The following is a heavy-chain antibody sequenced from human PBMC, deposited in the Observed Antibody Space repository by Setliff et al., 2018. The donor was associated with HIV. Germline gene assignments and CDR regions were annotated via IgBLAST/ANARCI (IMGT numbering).Heavy chain of an antibody. D-gene: IGHD5-12*01. J-gene: IGHJ4*02. Sequence: GGSLRLSCVASGFTFNIYAMHWVRQAPGKGLEYVSAISSNGGSTYYADSVKGRFTISRDNSKNTVYLEMNSLRAGDTAVYYCTKERGDGYGYYFHYWGQGTLVTVPQ. V-gene: IGHV3-64*02. CDR3: TKERGDGYGYYFHY. CDR2: ISSNGGST. CDR1: GFTFNIYA.